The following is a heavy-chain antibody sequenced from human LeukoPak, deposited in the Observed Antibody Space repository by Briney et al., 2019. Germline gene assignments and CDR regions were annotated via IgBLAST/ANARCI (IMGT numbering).Heavy chain of an antibody. D-gene: IGHD5-18*01. CDR3: ARDPVSTALQIDSDY. J-gene: IGHJ4*02. CDR2: ISNDGSNK. CDR1: GFTFSSYA. Sequence: GGSLRLSCAASGFTFSSYAMHWVRQAPGKGLEWVAVISNDGSNKYFADSVKGRFTISRDNSKNTLDLQMNSLRAEDTAVYYCARDPVSTALQIDSDYWGQGTLVTVSS. V-gene: IGHV3-30-3*01.